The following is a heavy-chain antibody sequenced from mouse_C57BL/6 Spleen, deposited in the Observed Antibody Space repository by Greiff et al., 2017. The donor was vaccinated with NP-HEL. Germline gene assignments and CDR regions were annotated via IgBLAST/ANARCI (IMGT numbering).Heavy chain of an antibody. Sequence: EVQLQQSGPELVKPGASVKISCKASGYTFTDYYMNWVKQSHGKSLEWIGDINPNNGGTSYNQKFKGKATLTVDKSSSTAYMELRSLTSEDSAVYYCARSTLSGGSFYFDYWGQGTTLTVSS. J-gene: IGHJ2*01. CDR2: INPNNGGT. CDR3: ARSTLSGGSFYFDY. D-gene: IGHD1-1*02. V-gene: IGHV1-26*01. CDR1: GYTFTDYY.